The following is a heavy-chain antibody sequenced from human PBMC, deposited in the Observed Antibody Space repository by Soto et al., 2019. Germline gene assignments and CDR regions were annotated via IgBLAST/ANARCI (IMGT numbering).Heavy chain of an antibody. D-gene: IGHD2-15*01. CDR1: GFTFSSYW. Sequence: GGSLRLSCAASGFTFSSYWMHWVRQAPGKGLVWVSRINSDGSSTSYADSVKGRFTISRDNAKNTLYLQMNSLRAEDTAVYYCITMNLGVAPAGGVDYWGQGTLVTVSS. CDR2: INSDGSST. V-gene: IGHV3-74*01. CDR3: ITMNLGVAPAGGVDY. J-gene: IGHJ4*02.